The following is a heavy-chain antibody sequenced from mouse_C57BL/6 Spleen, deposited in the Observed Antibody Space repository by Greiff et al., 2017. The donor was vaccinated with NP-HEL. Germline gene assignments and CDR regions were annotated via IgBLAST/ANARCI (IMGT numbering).Heavy chain of an antibody. CDR2: IYPSDSET. D-gene: IGHD2-4*01. CDR3: ASLIYYDYAWFAY. Sequence: QVQLQQSGAELVRPGSSVKLSCKASGYTFTSYWMDWVKQRPGQGLEWIGNIYPSDSETHYNQKFKDKATLTVDKSSSTAYMQLSSLTSEDSAVYYCASLIYYDYAWFAYWGQGTLVTVSA. V-gene: IGHV1-61*01. CDR1: GYTFTSYW. J-gene: IGHJ3*01.